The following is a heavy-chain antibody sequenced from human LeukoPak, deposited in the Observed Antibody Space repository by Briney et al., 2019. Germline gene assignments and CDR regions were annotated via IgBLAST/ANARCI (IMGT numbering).Heavy chain of an antibody. CDR1: GYTFTSYY. J-gene: IGHJ3*02. Sequence: ASVKVSCKASGYTFTSYYMHWVRQAPGQGLVWMGIINPSGGSTSYAQKFQGRVTMTRDTSTSTVYMELSSLRSEDTAVYYCAREPRGDTAMVKSAFDIWGQGTMVTVSS. D-gene: IGHD5-18*01. V-gene: IGHV1-46*01. CDR2: INPSGGST. CDR3: AREPRGDTAMVKSAFDI.